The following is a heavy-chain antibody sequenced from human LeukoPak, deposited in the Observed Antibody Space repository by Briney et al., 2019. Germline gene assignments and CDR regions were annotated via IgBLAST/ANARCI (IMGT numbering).Heavy chain of an antibody. J-gene: IGHJ4*02. D-gene: IGHD2-15*01. CDR3: ARRDCGGGRCYGDFDY. V-gene: IGHV5-51*01. CDR2: IYPGDSDT. CDR1: GYSFTSYW. Sequence: GESLKISCKGSGYSFTSYWIAWVRQMPGKGLEWMGSIYPGDSDTSYSPSFQGQVTISADKSISTAYLQWSSLKASDTAMYYCARRDCGGGRCYGDFDYWGQGTLVTVSS.